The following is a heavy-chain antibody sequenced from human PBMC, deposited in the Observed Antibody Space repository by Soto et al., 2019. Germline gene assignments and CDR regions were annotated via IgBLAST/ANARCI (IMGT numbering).Heavy chain of an antibody. D-gene: IGHD3-9*01. V-gene: IGHV3-30-3*01. CDR1: GFTFSSYA. J-gene: IGHJ6*02. Sequence: QVQLVESGGGVVQPGRSLRLSCAASGFTFSSYAMHWVRQAPGKGLEWVAVISYDGSNKYYADSVKGRFTISRDNSKNTLYLQMNSLRAEDTAVYYCARDIGVRYFDTYYYYGMDVWGQGTTVTVSS. CDR3: ARDIGVRYFDTYYYYGMDV. CDR2: ISYDGSNK.